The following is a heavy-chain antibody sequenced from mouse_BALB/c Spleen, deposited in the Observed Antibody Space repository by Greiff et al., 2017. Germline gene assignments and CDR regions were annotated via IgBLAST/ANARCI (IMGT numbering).Heavy chain of an antibody. CDR2: IYPGNSDT. J-gene: IGHJ4*01. CDR3: TKGGTTMITTRGMDY. Sequence: VQLKESGTVLARPGASVKMSCKASGYSFTSYWMHWVKQRPGQGLEWIGAIYPGNSDTSYNQKFKGKAKLTAVTSASTAYMELSSLTNEDSAVYYCTKGGTTMITTRGMDYWGQGTSVTVSS. D-gene: IGHD2-4*01. V-gene: IGHV1-5*01. CDR1: GYSFTSYW.